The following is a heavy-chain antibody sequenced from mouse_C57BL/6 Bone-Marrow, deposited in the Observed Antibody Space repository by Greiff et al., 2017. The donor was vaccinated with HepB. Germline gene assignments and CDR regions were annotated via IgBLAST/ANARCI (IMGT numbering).Heavy chain of an antibody. CDR2: IEPANGNT. V-gene: IGHV14-3*01. CDR3: ARWMATQAY. Sequence: EVTLVESVAELVRPGASVKLSCTASGYNIQNTYMHWVKQRHEPGLEWIGRIEPANGNTKYAPKFQGKATITADTSSNTAYLQLSSLTSEDTAIYYCARWMATQAYWGQGTLVTVSA. J-gene: IGHJ3*01. D-gene: IGHD2-3*01. CDR1: GYNIQNTY.